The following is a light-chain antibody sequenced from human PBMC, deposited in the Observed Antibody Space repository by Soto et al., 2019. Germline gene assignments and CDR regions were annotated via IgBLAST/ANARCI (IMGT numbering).Light chain of an antibody. V-gene: IGLV2-8*01. Sequence: QSALTQPPSASGSPGQSVTISCTGTSRDVGGYNYVSWYQQHPGKASKLIISEVSKRPSGVPDRFSGSKSGNTASLSVSGLQADDEADYYCSSYAGSNNLVFGGGTKLTVL. J-gene: IGLJ3*02. CDR2: EVS. CDR3: SSYAGSNNLV. CDR1: SRDVGGYNY.